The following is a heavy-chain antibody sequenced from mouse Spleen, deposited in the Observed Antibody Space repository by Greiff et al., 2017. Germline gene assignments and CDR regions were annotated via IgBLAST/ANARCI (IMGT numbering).Heavy chain of an antibody. Sequence: QVQLQQPGAELVKPGASVKLSCKASGYTFTSYWMHWVKQRPGQGLEWIGMIHPNSGSTNYNEKFKSKATLTVDKSSSTAYMQLSSLTSEDAAVYYCARFYYSNYEGSMDYWGQGTTVTVSS. CDR1: GYTFTSYW. CDR3: ARFYYSNYEGSMDY. D-gene: IGHD2-5*01. CDR2: IHPNSGST. J-gene: IGHJ4*01. V-gene: IGHV1-64*01.